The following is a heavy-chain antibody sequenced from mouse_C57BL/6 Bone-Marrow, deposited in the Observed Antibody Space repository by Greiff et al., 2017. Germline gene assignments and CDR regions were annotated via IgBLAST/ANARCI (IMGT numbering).Heavy chain of an antibody. V-gene: IGHV1-64*01. CDR3: AGEGNLYSYYALDY. CDR1: GYTFTSYW. D-gene: IGHD1-1*01. Sequence: VQLQQPGAELVKPGASVKLSCKASGYTFTSYWMHWVKQRPGQGLEWIGVIHPNSGSTNYNEKFKSKATLTVDKSSSTAYMQLSSLTSEASAVYYCAGEGNLYSYYALDYWGQGTSVTVSS. J-gene: IGHJ4*01. CDR2: IHPNSGST.